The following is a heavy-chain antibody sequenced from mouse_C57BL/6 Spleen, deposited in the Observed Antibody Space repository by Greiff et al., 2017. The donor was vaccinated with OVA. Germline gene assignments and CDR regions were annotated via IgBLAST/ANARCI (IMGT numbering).Heavy chain of an antibody. J-gene: IGHJ4*01. CDR3: AREGWLLAMDY. CDR1: GYSITSGYY. D-gene: IGHD2-3*01. Sequence: DVKLQESGPGLVKPSQSLSLTCSVTGYSITSGYYWNWIRQFPGNKLEWMGYISYDGSNNYNPSLKNRISITRDTSKNQFFLKLNSVTTEDTATYYCAREGWLLAMDYWGQGTSVTVSS. V-gene: IGHV3-6*01. CDR2: ISYDGSN.